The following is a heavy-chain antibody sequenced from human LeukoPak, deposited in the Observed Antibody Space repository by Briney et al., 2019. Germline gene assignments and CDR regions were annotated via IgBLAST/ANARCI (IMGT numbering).Heavy chain of an antibody. D-gene: IGHD3-16*01. J-gene: IGHJ3*01. CDR2: IADAGT. V-gene: IGHV3-23*01. CDR1: GFTFNDFA. Sequence: PRGSLRLSCAASGFTFNDFAMTWVRQAPGKGPEWVSTIADAGTYYADSVKGRFIISRDNSKNMLYLQLNSLRADDTAMYYCARNLGPFDVRGHGTMVTVSS. CDR3: ARNLGPFDV.